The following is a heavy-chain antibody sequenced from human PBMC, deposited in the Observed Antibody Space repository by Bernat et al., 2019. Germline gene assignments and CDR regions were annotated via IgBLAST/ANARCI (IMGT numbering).Heavy chain of an antibody. D-gene: IGHD3-22*01. CDR3: AREGGVDYHDSSGYYYYGMDV. V-gene: IGHV1-46*03. Sequence: QVQLVQSGAEVKKPGASVKVSCKASGYTFTSYYMHWVRQAPGQGLEWMGIINPSGGSTSYAQKFQGRVTMTRDTSTSTVYMELSSLRSEDTAVYYCAREGGVDYHDSSGYYYYGMDVWGQGTTVTVSS. CDR1: GYTFTSYY. J-gene: IGHJ6*02. CDR2: INPSGGST.